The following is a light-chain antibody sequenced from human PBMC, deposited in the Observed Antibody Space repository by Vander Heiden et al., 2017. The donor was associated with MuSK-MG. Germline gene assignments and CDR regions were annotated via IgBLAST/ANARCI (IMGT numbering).Light chain of an antibody. CDR3: QQHYNIPFT. CDR1: QSVLSTSSNQNY. J-gene: IGKJ3*01. CDR2: WAS. Sequence: IVMTQSPDSLAVSLGARATINCKSSQSVLSTSSNQNYLAWYQHKPGQPPRLLIYWASTRESGVPDRFSGSGSGTDFTLTISSLQAEDVAVYYCQQHYNIPFTFGPGTKVDIK. V-gene: IGKV4-1*01.